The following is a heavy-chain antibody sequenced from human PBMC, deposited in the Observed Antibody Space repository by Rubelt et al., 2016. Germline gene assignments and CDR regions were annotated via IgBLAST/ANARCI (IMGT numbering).Heavy chain of an antibody. V-gene: IGHV4-34*01. J-gene: IGHJ4*02. CDR3: ARFKSFSMADY. Sequence: GSFSGYYWSWIRQPPGKGLEWIGEINHSGSTNYNPSLKSRVTISVDTSKNQFSLKLSSVTAADTAVYYCARFKSFSMADYWGQGTLVTVSS. CDR1: GSFSGYY. CDR2: INHSGST. D-gene: IGHD5-24*01.